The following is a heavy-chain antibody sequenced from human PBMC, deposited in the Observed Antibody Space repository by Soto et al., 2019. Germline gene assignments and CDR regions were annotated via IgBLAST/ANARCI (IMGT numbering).Heavy chain of an antibody. CDR2: ISGSGGST. CDR3: AKARGYSYGYDSGYYYGMDV. CDR1: GFTFSTYP. Sequence: GGSLRLSFEASGFTFSTYPLSWVPQPPGKGRDGVSAISGSGGSTYYADSVKGRFTISRDNSKNTLYLQMNSLRAEDTAVYYCAKARGYSYGYDSGYYYGMDVWGQGTTVTVSS. D-gene: IGHD5-18*01. V-gene: IGHV3-23*01. J-gene: IGHJ6*02.